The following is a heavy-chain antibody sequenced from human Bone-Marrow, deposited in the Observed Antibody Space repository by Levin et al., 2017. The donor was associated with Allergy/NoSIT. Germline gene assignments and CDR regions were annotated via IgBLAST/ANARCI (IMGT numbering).Heavy chain of an antibody. V-gene: IGHV3-30-3*01. Sequence: GGSLRLSCAASGFTFSGYSTVWVRQAPGKGLEWVAAISHDGSSKFYTDSVKGRFTISRDNSKNTLYLQMDSLSTEDTAVYFCADIGYGYSFGTGFRNWGQGAQVNVS. CDR2: ISHDGSSK. CDR3: ADIGYGYSFGTGFRN. D-gene: IGHD6-13*01. J-gene: IGHJ1*01. CDR1: GFTFSGYS.